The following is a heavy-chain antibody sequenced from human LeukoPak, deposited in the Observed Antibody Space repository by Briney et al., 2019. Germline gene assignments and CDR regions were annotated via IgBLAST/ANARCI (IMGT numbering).Heavy chain of an antibody. D-gene: IGHD3-10*01. Sequence: GGSLRLSCAASGFTFSSYEMNWVRQAPGKGLEWVSYISSSGSTIYYADSVKGRFTISRDNTKNSLYLQMNSLRAEDTAVYYCARGEYGSGIYRIDYWGQGTLVTVSS. V-gene: IGHV3-48*03. J-gene: IGHJ4*02. CDR1: GFTFSSYE. CDR2: ISSSGSTI. CDR3: ARGEYGSGIYRIDY.